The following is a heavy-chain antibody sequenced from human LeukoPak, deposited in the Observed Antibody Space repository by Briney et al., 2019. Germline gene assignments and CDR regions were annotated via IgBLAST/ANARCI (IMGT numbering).Heavy chain of an antibody. V-gene: IGHV3-48*02. Sequence: GGSLRLSCAASGFSFSSYSMNWVRQAPGKGLEWVSYISSGSITIYYPDSVKGRFTISRDNAKNSLYLQVNSLRDEDTAVYYCARMTYYYGSSGYSAFEYWGQGTLVTVSS. D-gene: IGHD3-22*01. J-gene: IGHJ4*02. CDR3: ARMTYYYGSSGYSAFEY. CDR1: GFSFSSYS. CDR2: ISSGSITI.